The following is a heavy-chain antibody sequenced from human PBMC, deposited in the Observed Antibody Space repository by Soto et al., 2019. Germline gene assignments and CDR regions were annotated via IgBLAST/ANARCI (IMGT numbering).Heavy chain of an antibody. V-gene: IGHV4-31*03. CDR2: IYYSGST. CDR1: GGSISSGGYY. J-gene: IGHJ4*02. Sequence: SSETLSLTCTVFGGSISSGGYYWSWIRQHPGKGLEWIGYIYYSGSTYYNPSLKSRVTISVDTSKNQFSLKLSSVTAADTAVYYCARGVVAATRALDYWGQGTLVSVSS. D-gene: IGHD2-15*01. CDR3: ARGVVAATRALDY.